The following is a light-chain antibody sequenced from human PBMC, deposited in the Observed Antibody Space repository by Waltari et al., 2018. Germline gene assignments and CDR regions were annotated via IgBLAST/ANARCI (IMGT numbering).Light chain of an antibody. V-gene: IGLV1-44*01. J-gene: IGLJ3*02. CDR2: TNN. CDR1: SSNIGGND. Sequence: QSVVIQSPSASGTPGQRVTISCSGSSSNIGGNDVYWYQQFPGTAPKLPTYTNNPRPTGVPDRFSGSKSGTSASLVISGLQSEDEADYYCATWEDSLNGWVFGGGTKLTVL. CDR3: ATWEDSLNGWV.